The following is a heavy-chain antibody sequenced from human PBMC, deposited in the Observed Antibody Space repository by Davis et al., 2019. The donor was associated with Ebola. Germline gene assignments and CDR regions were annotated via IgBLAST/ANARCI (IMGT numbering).Heavy chain of an antibody. V-gene: IGHV3-43D*03. CDR1: GFTFGDYA. J-gene: IGHJ4*02. D-gene: IGHD3-22*01. Sequence: GGSLRLSCAASGFTFGDYAMHWVRQAPGKGLEWVSLISWDGRSTAYADSVRDRFSISRDNSRNFLYLQMNGLTAEDTALYYCTAYDSTIRNYWGQGTLVTVS. CDR3: TAYDSTIRNY. CDR2: ISWDGRST.